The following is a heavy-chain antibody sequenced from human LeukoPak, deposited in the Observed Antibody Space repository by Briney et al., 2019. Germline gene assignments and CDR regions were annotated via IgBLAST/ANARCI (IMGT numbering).Heavy chain of an antibody. CDR1: GCTFSTYW. CDR3: AREDRIPARNYNWFDP. D-gene: IGHD6-6*01. Sequence: PGGSLRLSCTASGCTFSTYWMHWVRQAPGKGLVWVSRINSDGRSTSYADSVKGRFTISGDNAKNTLYLQMNSLRAEDTAVYYCAREDRIPARNYNWFDPWAQRPFVTVSS. V-gene: IGHV3-74*01. CDR2: INSDGRST. J-gene: IGHJ5*02.